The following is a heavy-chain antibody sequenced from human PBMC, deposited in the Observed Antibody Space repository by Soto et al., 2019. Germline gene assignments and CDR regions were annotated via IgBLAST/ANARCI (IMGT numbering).Heavy chain of an antibody. J-gene: IGHJ5*02. CDR1: GFTFSSYG. V-gene: IGHV3-33*01. D-gene: IGHD4-17*01. Sequence: PGGSLRLSCAASGFTFSSYGMHWVRQAPGKGLEWVAVIWYDGSNKYYADSVKGRFTISRDNSKNTLYLQMNSLRAEDTAVYYCARDLDYGSWLDPWGQGTLVTVSS. CDR3: ARDLDYGSWLDP. CDR2: IWYDGSNK.